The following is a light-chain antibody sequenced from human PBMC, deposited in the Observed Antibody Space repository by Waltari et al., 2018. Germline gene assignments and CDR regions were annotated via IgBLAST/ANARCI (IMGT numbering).Light chain of an antibody. V-gene: IGKV3-11*01. CDR2: DAS. J-gene: IGKJ1*01. Sequence: EIVLTQSPATLSLSPGERATLSCRASQSIVIYLAWYQQKPGQAPRLLIYDASSRATGITARFSGSGSGTDFTLTISSLEPEDFAVYYCQQYHTYPWTFGQGTKVEI. CDR3: QQYHTYPWT. CDR1: QSIVIY.